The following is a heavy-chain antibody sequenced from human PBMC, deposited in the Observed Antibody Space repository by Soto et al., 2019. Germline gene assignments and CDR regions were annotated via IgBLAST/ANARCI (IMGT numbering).Heavy chain of an antibody. CDR1: GFTFSDYY. D-gene: IGHD5-12*01. CDR2: ISSSGSTI. Sequence: PGGSLRLSCAASGFTFSDYYMSWIRQAPGKGLEWVSYISSSGSTIYYADSVKGRFTISRDNAKNSLYLQMNSLRAADTAVYYCARVYSTVTRRPHWFDPWGQGTLVTVSS. V-gene: IGHV3-11*01. J-gene: IGHJ5*02. CDR3: ARVYSTVTRRPHWFDP.